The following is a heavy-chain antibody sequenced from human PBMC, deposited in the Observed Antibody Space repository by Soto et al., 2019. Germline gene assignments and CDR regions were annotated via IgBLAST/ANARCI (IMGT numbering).Heavy chain of an antibody. V-gene: IGHV4-59*08. J-gene: IGHJ4*02. CDR3: ARGQDYFDY. CDR2: IYYSGST. CDR1: GGSISSYY. Sequence: ASETLSLTCTVSGGSISSYYWSWIRQPPGRGLEWIGYIYYSGSTNYNPSLKSRVTISVDTSKNQFSLKLSSVTAADTAVYYCARGQDYFDYWGQGTLVTVSS.